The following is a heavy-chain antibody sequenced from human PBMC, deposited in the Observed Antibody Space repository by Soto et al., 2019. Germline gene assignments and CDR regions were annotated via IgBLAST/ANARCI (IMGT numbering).Heavy chain of an antibody. D-gene: IGHD3-10*01. CDR2: ISYDGSDR. V-gene: IGHV3-30*18. Sequence: QVQLVESGGGVVQPGRSLRLSCAASGFTFRSYGMHWVRQAPGKGLEWVAVISYDGSDRYYADSVKGRFTISGDNSKNTLYLQMNSLRAEDMAVYYCAKVTSDRGYYFYGMDVWGQGTKVTVSS. J-gene: IGHJ6*02. CDR1: GFTFRSYG. CDR3: AKVTSDRGYYFYGMDV.